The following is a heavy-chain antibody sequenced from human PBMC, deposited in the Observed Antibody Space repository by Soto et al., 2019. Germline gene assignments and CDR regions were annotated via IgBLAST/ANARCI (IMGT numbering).Heavy chain of an antibody. CDR3: ARDQVIAVAGTPIYYYYYGMDV. V-gene: IGHV3-30-3*01. D-gene: IGHD6-19*01. J-gene: IGHJ6*02. CDR1: GFTFSSYA. Sequence: GGSLRLSCAASGFTFSSYAMHWVRQAPGKGLEWVAVIPYDGSNKYYADSVKGRFTISRDNSKNTLYLQMNSLRAEDTAVYYCARDQVIAVAGTPIYYYYYGMDVWGQGTTVTVSS. CDR2: IPYDGSNK.